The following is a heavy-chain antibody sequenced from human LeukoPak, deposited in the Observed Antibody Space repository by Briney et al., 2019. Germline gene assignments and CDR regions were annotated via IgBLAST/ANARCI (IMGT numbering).Heavy chain of an antibody. CDR1: GGSVRGYY. V-gene: IGHV4-59*08. D-gene: IGHD5/OR15-5a*01. CDR3: ARLVQKASGLYDYYFFMDV. J-gene: IGHJ6*04. CDR2: IYYSGNT. Sequence: SETLSLTCTVSGGSVRGYYWTWIRQAPGKGLEFVAYIYYSGNTNYNPSLKTRVSPSLDTSTNQFSLSLTPVTAPDTATYYCARLVQKASGLYDYYFFMDVWGSGAPVTVSS.